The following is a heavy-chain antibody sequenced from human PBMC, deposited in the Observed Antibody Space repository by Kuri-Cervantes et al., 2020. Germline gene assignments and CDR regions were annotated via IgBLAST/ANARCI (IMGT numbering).Heavy chain of an antibody. CDR3: ARLLLQLVWYIDY. CDR2: ISGSGGST. D-gene: IGHD2/OR15-2a*01. V-gene: IGHV3-23*01. Sequence: LSLTCAASGFTFSSYAMHWVRQAPGKGLEWVSAISGSGGSTYYADSVKGRFTISRDNSKNTLYLQMNSLRAEDTAMYFCARLLLQLVWYIDYWGQGTLVTVSS. J-gene: IGHJ4*02. CDR1: GFTFSSYA.